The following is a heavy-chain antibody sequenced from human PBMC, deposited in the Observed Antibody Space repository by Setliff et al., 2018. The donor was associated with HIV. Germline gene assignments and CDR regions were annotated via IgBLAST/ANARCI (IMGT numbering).Heavy chain of an antibody. J-gene: IGHJ6*03. CDR1: GFSISSGHY. V-gene: IGHV4-38-2*01. Sequence: SETLSLTCAVSGFSISSGHYWGWIRQPPGKGLEWIGSIYHSGSTYYSPSLKSRVTISVDTTNSHFSLKLSSVTAADTAVYFCARAQTRPSHYYSYYMDVWGKGTTVTVSS. CDR3: ARAQTRPSHYYSYYMDV. CDR2: IYHSGST.